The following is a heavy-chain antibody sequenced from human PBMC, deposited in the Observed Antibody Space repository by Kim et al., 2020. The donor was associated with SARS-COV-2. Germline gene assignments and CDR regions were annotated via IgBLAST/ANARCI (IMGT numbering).Heavy chain of an antibody. Sequence: GGSLRLSCAASGFTFSNYAMTWVRQAPGKGLEWVSGITSAGGRTFYAESVKGRFIISRDNSKDLLYVQMNSLRPEDTAVYFFAKDSRASNYYDLDLWGQG. CDR3: AKDSRASNYYDLDL. J-gene: IGHJ4*02. CDR1: GFTFSNYA. D-gene: IGHD3-22*01. CDR2: ITSAGGRT. V-gene: IGHV3-23*01.